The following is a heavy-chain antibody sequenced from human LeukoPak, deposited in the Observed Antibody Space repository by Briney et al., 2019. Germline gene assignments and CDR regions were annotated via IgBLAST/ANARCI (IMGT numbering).Heavy chain of an antibody. J-gene: IGHJ4*02. CDR2: INHSGST. Sequence: SETLSLTCAVYGGSFSDYYWSWIRQPPGKGLEWIGEINHSGSTNYNPSLKSRVTISVDTSKNQFSLKLSSVTAADTAVYYCARPSAGPRAPYYFDYWGQGTLVTVSS. D-gene: IGHD6-19*01. CDR1: GGSFSDYY. V-gene: IGHV4-34*01. CDR3: ARPSAGPRAPYYFDY.